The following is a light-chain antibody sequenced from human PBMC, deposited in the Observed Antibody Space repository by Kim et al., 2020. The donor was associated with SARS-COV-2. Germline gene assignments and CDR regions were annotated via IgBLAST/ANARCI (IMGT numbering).Light chain of an antibody. Sequence: GQEVTISCSGSSSNIGNNYVSWYQQFPGAVPKLLIYDNNKRPSGVPDRFSGSKSGTSATLGISGLQTGDEADYYCGTWDSSLSEAVFGGGTQLTVL. CDR3: GTWDSSLSEAV. CDR2: DNN. J-gene: IGLJ2*01. CDR1: SSNIGNNY. V-gene: IGLV1-51*01.